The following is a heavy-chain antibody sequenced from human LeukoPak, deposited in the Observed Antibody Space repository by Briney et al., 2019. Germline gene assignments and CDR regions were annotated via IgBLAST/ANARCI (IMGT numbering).Heavy chain of an antibody. J-gene: IGHJ3*02. CDR3: ARRRLFLAHAFDI. V-gene: IGHV4-4*07. D-gene: IGHD2-21*02. CDR1: GGSISYFY. Sequence: SETLSLTCTVSGGSISYFYWSWIRQPAGKGLEWIGRIYASGSTNYNPSLKSRVTMSVDTSKRQFSLKLSSVTAADTAVYYCARRRLFLAHAFDIWGQGTMVTVSS. CDR2: IYASGST.